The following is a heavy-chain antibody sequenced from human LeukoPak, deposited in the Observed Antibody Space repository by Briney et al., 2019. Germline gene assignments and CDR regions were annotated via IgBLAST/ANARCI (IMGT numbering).Heavy chain of an antibody. CDR3: ARGPGWRYGMDV. D-gene: IGHD6-19*01. Sequence: ASVNVSCKASGYTFTSYDINWVRQATGQGLEWMGWMNPNSGNTGYAQKFQGRVTMTRNTSISTAYMELSSLRSEDTAVYYCARGPGWRYGMDVWGQGTTVTVSS. J-gene: IGHJ6*02. CDR1: GYTFTSYD. V-gene: IGHV1-8*01. CDR2: MNPNSGNT.